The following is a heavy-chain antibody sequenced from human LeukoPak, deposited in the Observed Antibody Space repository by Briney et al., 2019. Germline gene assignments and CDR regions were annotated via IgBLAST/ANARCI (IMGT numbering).Heavy chain of an antibody. J-gene: IGHJ4*02. CDR3: ARKQWLAH. D-gene: IGHD6-19*01. CDR2: INSDGSTT. V-gene: IGHV3-74*01. CDR1: GFTFSRYW. Sequence: GGSLRLSCAASGFTFSRYWMNWVRQAPGKGLEWVSHINSDGSTTDYADSVKGRFTISRDNAKNSLYLQMNSLRAEDTAVYYCARKQWLAHWGQGTLVTVSS.